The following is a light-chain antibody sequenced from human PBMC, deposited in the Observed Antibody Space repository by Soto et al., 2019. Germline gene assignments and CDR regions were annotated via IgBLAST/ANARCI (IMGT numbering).Light chain of an antibody. J-gene: IGKJ1*01. CDR2: GPA. CDR1: QRASSTY. V-gene: IGKV3-20*01. Sequence: VLTQSPGTLSFSPGTRATLSCRASQRASSTYVAWYQQTPGQAPRLLIYGPASRATGIPDRFIANGSGTDFPPPFIRLEPENSAVYDCHQYGSQWTFGPGTKVETK. CDR3: HQYGSQWT.